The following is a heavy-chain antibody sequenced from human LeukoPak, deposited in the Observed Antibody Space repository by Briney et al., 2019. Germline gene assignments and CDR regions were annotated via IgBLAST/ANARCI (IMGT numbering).Heavy chain of an antibody. J-gene: IGHJ1*01. V-gene: IGHV3-74*03. CDR3: YGANAEH. Sequence: LAGGSLRLSCAASGFTFSSYWMHWVRQVPGKGLVWVSGTNTDGSSTMYADSVKGRFTIARDNAKNTLYLQMNSLRAEDTAVYYCYGANAEHWGQGTLVTVSS. CDR1: GFTFSSYW. D-gene: IGHD4-23*01. CDR2: TNTDGSST.